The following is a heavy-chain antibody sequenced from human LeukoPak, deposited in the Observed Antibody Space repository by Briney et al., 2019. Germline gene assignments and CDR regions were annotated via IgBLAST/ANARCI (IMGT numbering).Heavy chain of an antibody. CDR1: GYTFTSYG. CDR3: ARDRRHCSGGSCYYYYYGMDV. CDR2: ISAYNGNT. J-gene: IGHJ6*02. D-gene: IGHD2-15*01. Sequence: GASVKVSCKASGYTFTSYGISWARQAPGQGLEWMGWISAYNGNTNYAQKLQGRVTMTTDTSTSTAYMELRSLRSDDTAVYYCARDRRHCSGGSCYYYYYGMDVWGQGTTATVSS. V-gene: IGHV1-18*01.